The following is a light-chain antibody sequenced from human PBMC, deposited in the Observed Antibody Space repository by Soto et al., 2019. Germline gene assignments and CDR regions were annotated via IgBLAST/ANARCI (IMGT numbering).Light chain of an antibody. Sequence: EIVMTQSPATLSVSPGERATLSCRASQSVSSNLAWYQQKPGQAPRLLIYGASTRATGISARFSGSRSGTEFTLTISSLQSEDFAVYYCQQYNWPPTFGQGTRLEIK. CDR1: QSVSSN. J-gene: IGKJ5*01. V-gene: IGKV3-15*01. CDR3: QQYNWPPT. CDR2: GAS.